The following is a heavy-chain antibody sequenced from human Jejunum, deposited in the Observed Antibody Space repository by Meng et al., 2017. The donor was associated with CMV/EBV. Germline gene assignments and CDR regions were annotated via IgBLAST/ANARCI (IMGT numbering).Heavy chain of an antibody. CDR3: AREGGWNYFDY. J-gene: IGHJ4*02. CDR2: TYYRSKWYS. Sequence: QVQLQQSGPGLVKPSETLSLTCAISGDSVSRNSGAWHWIRQSPSRGLEWLGRTYYRSKWYSEYAPSVKSRIVINPDTSKNQFSLQVNSVTPEDTAVYYCAREGGWNYFDYWGQGALVTSPQ. V-gene: IGHV6-1*01. CDR1: GDSVSRNSGA. D-gene: IGHD6-19*01.